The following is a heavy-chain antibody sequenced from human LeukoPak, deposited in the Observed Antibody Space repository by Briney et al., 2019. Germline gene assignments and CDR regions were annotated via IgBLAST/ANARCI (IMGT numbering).Heavy chain of an antibody. CDR1: GGSISSYY. J-gene: IGHJ5*02. Sequence: SETLSLTCTVSGGSISSYYWSWIRQPPGKGLEWIGYIYYSGSTNYNPSLKSRVTMSLDASKNQFSLELNSVPPADTAVYYCARGGNYWPQWWFDPWGRGTLVSVSS. D-gene: IGHD1-26*01. V-gene: IGHV4-59*01. CDR2: IYYSGST. CDR3: ARGGNYWPQWWFDP.